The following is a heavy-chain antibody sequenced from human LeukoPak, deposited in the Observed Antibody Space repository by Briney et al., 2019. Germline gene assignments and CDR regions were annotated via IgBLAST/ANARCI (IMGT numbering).Heavy chain of an antibody. Sequence: GGSLRLSCAASGFTFSDYGMHWVRQAPGKGLEWVAFIRYDRSNKYYADSVKGRFTISRDNSENTVYLQMNSLRDEDTAVYYCAKDLSTNFYDSRAFYNYWGQGTLAIVSA. CDR1: GFTFSDYG. J-gene: IGHJ4*02. CDR2: IRYDRSNK. CDR3: AKDLSTNFYDSRAFYNY. V-gene: IGHV3-30*02. D-gene: IGHD3-22*01.